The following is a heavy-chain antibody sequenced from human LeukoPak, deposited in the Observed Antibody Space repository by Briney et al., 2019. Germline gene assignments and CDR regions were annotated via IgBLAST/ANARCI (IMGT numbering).Heavy chain of an antibody. J-gene: IGHJ4*01. CDR1: GYTLTELS. Sequence: ASVKVSCKVSGYTLTELSVHWVRQAPGKGLEWMGGFAPEDGETIYAQKFQGRVAMTEDTSTDTAYMELSSLRSEDTAVYYCATDPRHSGSYAFWGQGTLVTVSS. CDR3: ATDPRHSGSYAF. V-gene: IGHV1-24*01. CDR2: FAPEDGET. D-gene: IGHD1-26*01.